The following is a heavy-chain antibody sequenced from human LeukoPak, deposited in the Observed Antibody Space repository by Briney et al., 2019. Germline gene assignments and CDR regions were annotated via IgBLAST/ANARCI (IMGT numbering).Heavy chain of an antibody. V-gene: IGHV3-15*07. D-gene: IGHD3-22*01. CDR1: GFTFSNAW. J-gene: IGHJ5*02. CDR3: ATDFYDST. Sequence: GGSLRLSCATSGFTFSNAWMNWVRQAPGKRLEWVGRIRSNSDGGTIDYAAPVKGRFTLSRDDSKTTLYLQMNSLQTEDTAVYYCATDFYDSTWGQGILVTVSS. CDR2: IRSNSDGGTI.